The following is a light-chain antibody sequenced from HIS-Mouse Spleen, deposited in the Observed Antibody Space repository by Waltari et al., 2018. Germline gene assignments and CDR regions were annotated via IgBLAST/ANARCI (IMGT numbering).Light chain of an antibody. V-gene: IGKV1-5*03. Sequence: DIQMTQSPSTLSASVGDRVTITCRASQSISSWLAWYPQKPGKAPTLMSYKASSLESGVPSRFSGSGSGTEFTLTISSLQPDDVATYYCQQYNSYSPTFGQGTKVEIK. CDR1: QSISSW. CDR2: KAS. J-gene: IGKJ1*01. CDR3: QQYNSYSPT.